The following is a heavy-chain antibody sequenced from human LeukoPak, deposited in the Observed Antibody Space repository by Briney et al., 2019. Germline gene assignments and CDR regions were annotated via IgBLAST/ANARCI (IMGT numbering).Heavy chain of an antibody. CDR2: IYYSGST. J-gene: IGHJ4*02. CDR3: ARHGGSTHYGLYYFDY. Sequence: PSETLSLTCNVSGGSISSSSYYWGWIRQPPGKGLEWIGSIYYSGSTYYNPSTKSRVIISVDTSKNQFSLKLNSVTAADTAVYYCARHGGSTHYGLYYFDYWGQGTLVTASS. D-gene: IGHD4-17*01. V-gene: IGHV4-39*01. CDR1: GGSISSSSYY.